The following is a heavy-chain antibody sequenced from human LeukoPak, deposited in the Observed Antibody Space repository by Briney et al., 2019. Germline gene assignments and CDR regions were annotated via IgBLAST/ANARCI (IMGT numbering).Heavy chain of an antibody. J-gene: IGHJ4*01. D-gene: IGHD3-22*01. CDR3: ARALRYDDSSGYYAY. CDR1: GYTFTGHY. CDR2: INPKSGVT. V-gene: IGHV1-2*02. Sequence: GASVKVSCKASGYTFTGHYMHWVRQGPGHGPEWMGWINPKSGVTNYAQTFQGRVTMTRDTSISIVYMELSRLTLDDTAVYYCARALRYDDSSGYYAYWGQGTLVTVSS.